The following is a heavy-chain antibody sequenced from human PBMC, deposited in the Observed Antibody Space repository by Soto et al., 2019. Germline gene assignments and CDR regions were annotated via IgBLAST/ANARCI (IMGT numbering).Heavy chain of an antibody. CDR2: IYSGGST. D-gene: IGHD5-18*01. CDR3: AVGRYSYGSDFDY. Sequence: EVQLVETGGGLIQPGGSLRLSCAASGFTVSSNYMSWVRQAPGKGLEWVSVIYSGGSTYYADSVKGRFTISRDNSKNTLYLQMNSLRAEDTAVYYCAVGRYSYGSDFDYWGQGTLVTVSS. J-gene: IGHJ4*02. V-gene: IGHV3-53*02. CDR1: GFTVSSNY.